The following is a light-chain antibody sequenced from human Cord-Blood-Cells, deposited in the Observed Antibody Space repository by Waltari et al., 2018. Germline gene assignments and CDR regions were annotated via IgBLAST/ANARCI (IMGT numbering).Light chain of an antibody. Sequence: SSELTPDPAVSVALGQTVRITGEGDCPRRYYESRYQQKPAQAPVLVIYGKNNRPSGIPDRFSGSSSGNTASLTITGAQAEDEADYYCNSRDSSGNHVVFGGGTKLTVL. CDR1: CPRRYY. V-gene: IGLV3-19*01. CDR3: NSRDSSGNHVV. J-gene: IGLJ2*01. CDR2: GKN.